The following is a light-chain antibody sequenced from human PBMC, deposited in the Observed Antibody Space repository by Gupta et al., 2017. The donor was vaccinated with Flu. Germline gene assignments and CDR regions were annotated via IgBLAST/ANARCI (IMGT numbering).Light chain of an antibody. V-gene: IGKV1-5*03. J-gene: IGKJ1*01. CDR1: QSISNW. CDR3: QQYYTYET. CDR2: KAS. Sequence: DIQMTQSPSTLSASVGDRVIITCRASQSISNWLAWYQQKPGKAPKLLIYKASTLESGVPSRFSGSGSGTEFTLTISGLQPDDFTTYYCQQYYTYETFGQGTKVEIK.